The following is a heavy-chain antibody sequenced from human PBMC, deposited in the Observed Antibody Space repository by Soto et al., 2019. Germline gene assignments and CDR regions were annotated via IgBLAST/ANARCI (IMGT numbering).Heavy chain of an antibody. D-gene: IGHD6-19*01. CDR2: IGTAGDT. CDR3: ARARAVAGLRNYYYYGMDV. V-gene: IGHV3-13*01. Sequence: GGSLRLSCAASGFTFSSDDMHWVRQATGKCLEWVSAIGTAGDTYYPVSVKGRFTISRENAKNSLYLQMNSLRAGDTAVYYCARARAVAGLRNYYYYGMDVWGQGTTVTVSS. J-gene: IGHJ6*02. CDR1: GFTFSSDD.